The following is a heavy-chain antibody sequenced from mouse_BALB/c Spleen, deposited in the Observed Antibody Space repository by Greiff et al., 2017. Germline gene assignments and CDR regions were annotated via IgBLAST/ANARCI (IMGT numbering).Heavy chain of an antibody. CDR1: GFTFSSFG. J-gene: IGHJ4*01. Sequence: EVKLMESGGGLVQPGGSRKLSCAASGFTFSSFGMHWVRQAPEKGLEWVAYISSGSSTIYYADTVKGRYTISRDNPKNTLFLQMTSLSSEETAMYYSARRAYYYGSSSYYAMDYWGQGTSVTVSS. CDR2: ISSGSSTI. CDR3: ARRAYYYGSSSYYAMDY. D-gene: IGHD1-1*01. V-gene: IGHV5-17*02.